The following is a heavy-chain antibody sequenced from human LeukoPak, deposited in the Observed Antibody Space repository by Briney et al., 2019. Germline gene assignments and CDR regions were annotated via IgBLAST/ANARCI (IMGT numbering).Heavy chain of an antibody. CDR2: IYSGGST. V-gene: IGHV3-66*01. CDR3: ASTFYGDSPPY. J-gene: IGHJ4*02. D-gene: IGHD4-17*01. Sequence: GESLKISCAASGFTVSSNYMSWVRQAPGKGLEWVSVIYSGGSTYYADSVKGRFTISRDNSKNTLYLQMNSLRAEDTAVYYCASTFYGDSPPYWGRGTLVTVSS. CDR1: GFTVSSNY.